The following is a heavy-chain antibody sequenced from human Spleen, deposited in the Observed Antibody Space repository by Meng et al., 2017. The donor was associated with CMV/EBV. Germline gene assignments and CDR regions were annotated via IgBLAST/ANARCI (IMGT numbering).Heavy chain of an antibody. D-gene: IGHD1-14*01. CDR1: GFTFEDYA. J-gene: IGHJ4*02. CDR2: ISWDGGIT. CDR3: VKGDNANLALDH. Sequence: GESLKISCEACGFTFEDYAMHWVRQAPGKGLEWVSLISWDGGITYYADSVQGRFSISRDNSKNSVYLQMNSVRREDTALYYCVKGDNANLALDHWGQGTLVTVSS. V-gene: IGHV3-43D*03.